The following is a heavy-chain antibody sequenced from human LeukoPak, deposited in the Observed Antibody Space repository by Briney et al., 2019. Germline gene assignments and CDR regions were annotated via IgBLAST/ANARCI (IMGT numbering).Heavy chain of an antibody. Sequence: ASVKVSCKASVSTFTDYYMHWVRQAPGQGLEWMGWINPNSGGTNFAQKFQDRVTMARDTSISTAYMELSSLRSDDTAVYYCASKGAGYCTSTSCQGAFDFWGQGTMVTVSS. D-gene: IGHD2-2*01. J-gene: IGHJ3*01. V-gene: IGHV1-2*02. CDR2: INPNSGGT. CDR3: ASKGAGYCTSTSCQGAFDF. CDR1: VSTFTDYY.